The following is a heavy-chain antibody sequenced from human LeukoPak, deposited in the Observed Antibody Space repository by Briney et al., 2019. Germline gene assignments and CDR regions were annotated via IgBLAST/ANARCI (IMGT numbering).Heavy chain of an antibody. D-gene: IGHD6-19*01. J-gene: IGHJ4*02. Sequence: GGSLRLSCAASGFTFSSHRMSWVRQAPGKGLEWVGRSRDKPNSYSTEYAASVKGRFTIIRDDSKNSLYLQMNNLRTEDTAVYYCARGVRYSSAWAFDYWGQGTLVTVSS. V-gene: IGHV3-72*01. CDR2: SRDKPNSYST. CDR1: GFTFSSHR. CDR3: ARGVRYSSAWAFDY.